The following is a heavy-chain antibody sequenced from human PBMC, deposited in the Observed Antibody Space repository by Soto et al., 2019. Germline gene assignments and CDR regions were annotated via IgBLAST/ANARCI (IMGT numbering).Heavy chain of an antibody. CDR1: GFTFSKFD. Sequence: PAASLRLSCEASGFTFSKFDMHWVRQPTGKGLEWVSTIGISGDTYYAVSVKGRFTISRDNAKNSLSLQMNSLRAGDTALYFCARGQEVGAHFFDSWGQGTQVTVSS. J-gene: IGHJ4*02. V-gene: IGHV3-13*04. D-gene: IGHD2-15*01. CDR2: IGISGDT. CDR3: ARGQEVGAHFFDS.